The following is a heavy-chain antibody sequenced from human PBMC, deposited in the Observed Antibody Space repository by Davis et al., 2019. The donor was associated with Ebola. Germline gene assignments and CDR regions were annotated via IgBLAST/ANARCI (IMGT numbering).Heavy chain of an antibody. CDR3: ARAQFPTTSDH. Sequence: APAKVSCNASAYTFTNYGITWVRQAPGQGLEWVGWINPHNGNTNYAQNVQGRVTMTTDTSTSTAYMEVGSLRSDDTAVYYCARAQFPTTSDHWGQGTLVTVPS. V-gene: IGHV1-18*04. D-gene: IGHD1-1*01. CDR2: INPHNGNT. CDR1: AYTFTNYG. J-gene: IGHJ4*02.